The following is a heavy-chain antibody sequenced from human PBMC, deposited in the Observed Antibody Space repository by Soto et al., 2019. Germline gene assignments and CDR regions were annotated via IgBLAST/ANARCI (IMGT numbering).Heavy chain of an antibody. V-gene: IGHV3-7*03. CDR2: IKQDGSEK. D-gene: IGHD6-6*01. Sequence: PGGSLRLSCAASGFTFSSYWMSWVRQAPGKGLEWVANIKQDGSEKYYVDSVKGRFTISRDNAKNSLYLQMNSLRAEDTAVYYCARGLRLVPLYWFDPWGQGTLVTVSS. J-gene: IGHJ5*02. CDR1: GFTFSSYW. CDR3: ARGLRLVPLYWFDP.